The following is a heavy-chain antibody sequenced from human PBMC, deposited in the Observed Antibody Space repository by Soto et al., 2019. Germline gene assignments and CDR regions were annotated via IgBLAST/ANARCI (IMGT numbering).Heavy chain of an antibody. Sequence: QVQLVQSGAEEKKPGASVKVSCKASGYTFTSYAMHWVRQAPGQRLEWMGWINAGNGNTKYSQKFQGRVTITRDTSASTAYMGLSSPRSEDTAVYYCARSSGYYLMDGSWGQGTLVTVSS. CDR3: ARSSGYYLMDGS. V-gene: IGHV1-3*05. J-gene: IGHJ5*02. D-gene: IGHD3-22*01. CDR2: INAGNGNT. CDR1: GYTFTSYA.